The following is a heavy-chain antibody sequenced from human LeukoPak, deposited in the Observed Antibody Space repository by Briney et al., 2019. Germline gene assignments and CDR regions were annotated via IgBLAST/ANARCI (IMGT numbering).Heavy chain of an antibody. D-gene: IGHD2-15*01. CDR2: IRYDGSNK. J-gene: IGHJ4*02. V-gene: IGHV3-30*02. CDR1: GFTFSSYG. CDR3: ARADIVVVVAATRPPGY. Sequence: GSLRLSCAASGFTFSSYGMHWVRQAPGKGLEWVAFIRYDGSNKYYADSVKGRFTISRDNSKNTLYLQMNSLRAEDTAVYYCARADIVVVVAATRPPGYWGQGTLVTVSS.